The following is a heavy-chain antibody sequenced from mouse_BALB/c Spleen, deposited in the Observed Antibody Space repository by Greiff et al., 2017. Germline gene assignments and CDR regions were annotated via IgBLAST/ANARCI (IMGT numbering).Heavy chain of an antibody. CDR1: GFTFSSYA. J-gene: IGHJ2*01. V-gene: IGHV5-9-3*01. Sequence: VQLKESGGGLVKPGGSLKLSCAASGFTFSSYAMSWVRQTPEKRLEWVATISSGGSYTYYPDSVKGRFTISRDNAKNTLYLQMSSLRSEDTAMYYCARQSSGYLFDYWGQGTTLTVSS. CDR2: ISSGGSYT. CDR3: ARQSSGYLFDY. D-gene: IGHD3-1*01.